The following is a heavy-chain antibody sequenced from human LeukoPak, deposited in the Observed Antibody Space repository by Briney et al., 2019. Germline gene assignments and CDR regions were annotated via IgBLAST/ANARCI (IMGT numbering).Heavy chain of an antibody. D-gene: IGHD1-26*01. J-gene: IGHJ4*02. Sequence: GGSLRLSCTASGFTSGDYAMSWVRQAPGKGLEWVGFIRTKAYGGTTEYAASVKGRFTISRDDSKSIVYLQMNSLKTEDTAVYYCARELSGSYYDFDYWGQGTLVTVSS. CDR3: ARELSGSYYDFDY. CDR1: GFTSGDYA. V-gene: IGHV3-49*04. CDR2: IRTKAYGGTT.